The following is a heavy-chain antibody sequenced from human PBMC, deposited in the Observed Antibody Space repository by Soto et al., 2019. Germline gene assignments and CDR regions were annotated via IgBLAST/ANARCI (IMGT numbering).Heavy chain of an antibody. V-gene: IGHV1-18*04. CDR1: GYTLISYG. CDR2: ISPYNDNT. Sequence: ASVKVSCKASGYTLISYGISWVRQAPGQGLEWMGWISPYNDNTNYAQKLQGRVTMTTDTSTSTAYMELRSLRSDDTAVYYCARDDVGYYFDSSAYDYWGQGTLVTVSS. CDR3: ARDDVGYYFDSSAYDY. D-gene: IGHD3-22*01. J-gene: IGHJ4*02.